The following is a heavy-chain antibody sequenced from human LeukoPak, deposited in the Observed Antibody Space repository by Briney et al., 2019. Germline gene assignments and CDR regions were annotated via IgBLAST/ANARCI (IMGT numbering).Heavy chain of an antibody. Sequence: ASVKVSCKASGYTFTSYYMHWVRQAPGQGLEWMGRINPSGGSTSYAQKFQGRVTMTRDTSTSTVYMELSSRSSDGTAEYYSARDMGVVPVAMRYLEYWGQGPLFPVSS. CDR1: GYTFTSYY. CDR3: ARDMGVVPVAMRYLEY. D-gene: IGHD2-2*01. V-gene: IGHV1-46*01. CDR2: INPSGGST. J-gene: IGHJ4*02.